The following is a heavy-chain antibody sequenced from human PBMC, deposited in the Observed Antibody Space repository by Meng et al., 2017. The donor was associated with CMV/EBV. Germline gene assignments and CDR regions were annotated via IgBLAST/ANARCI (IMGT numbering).Heavy chain of an antibody. V-gene: IGHV3-7*01. CDR1: GFTFSSYW. Sequence: GESLKISCAASGFTFSSYWMSWVRQAPGKGLEWVANIKQGGSEKYYVDSVKGRFTISRDNAKNSLYLQMNSLRAEDTAVYYCARAGDYRYCSSTSCYWANYYYGMDVWGQGTTVTVSS. CDR3: ARAGDYRYCSSTSCYWANYYYGMDV. D-gene: IGHD2-2*01. J-gene: IGHJ6*02. CDR2: IKQGGSEK.